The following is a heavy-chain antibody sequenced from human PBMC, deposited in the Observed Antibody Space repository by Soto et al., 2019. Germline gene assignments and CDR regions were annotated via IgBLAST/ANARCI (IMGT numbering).Heavy chain of an antibody. V-gene: IGHV3-72*01. CDR2: IRDKAASHTT. Sequence: GGSLRLSCAASGFTFSDYNMDWVRQAPGKGLEWVGRIRDKAASHTTEYAASVKGRFTISRDDSQNPLFLQLNGLKSEDTAVYYCARGKNSFDPWGQGTLVTVSS. CDR1: GFTFSDYN. D-gene: IGHD2-21*01. CDR3: ARGKNSFDP. J-gene: IGHJ5*02.